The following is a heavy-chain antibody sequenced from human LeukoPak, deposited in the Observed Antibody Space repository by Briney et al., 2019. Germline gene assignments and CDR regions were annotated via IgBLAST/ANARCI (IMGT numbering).Heavy chain of an antibody. J-gene: IGHJ4*02. V-gene: IGHV4-61*02. CDR2: IYTSGST. Sequence: PSQTLSLTFTVSGGSISSGSYYWSWIRQPAGKGLEWIGRIYTSGSTNYNPSLKSRVTISLDTSKNQFSLNLSSVTAADTAVYYCARGPGGGSSSDFDYWGQGTLVTVSS. D-gene: IGHD6-6*01. CDR3: ARGPGGGSSSDFDY. CDR1: GGSISSGSYY.